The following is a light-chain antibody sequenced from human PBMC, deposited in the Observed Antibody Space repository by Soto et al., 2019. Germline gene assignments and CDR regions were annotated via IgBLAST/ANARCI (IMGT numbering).Light chain of an antibody. J-gene: IGLJ1*01. V-gene: IGLV2-14*01. CDR3: SSYTSISTYV. CDR2: EVS. CDR1: SSDVGGYNY. Sequence: QSVLTQPASVSGSPGQSITISCTGTSSDVGGYNYVSWHQQYPGKAPKLMIYEVSNRPSGVSNRFSGSKSGNTASLTISGLQAEDEADYYCSSYTSISTYVFGTGTKVTVL.